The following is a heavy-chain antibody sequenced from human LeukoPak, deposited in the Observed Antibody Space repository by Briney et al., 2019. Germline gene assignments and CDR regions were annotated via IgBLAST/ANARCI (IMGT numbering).Heavy chain of an antibody. CDR2: ISSSSSYI. CDR3: AGSRRFEGWFDP. J-gene: IGHJ5*02. Sequence: GGSLRLSCAASGFTFSSYSMNWVRQAPGKGLEWVSSISSSSSYIHYADSVKGRFTISRDNAKNSLYLQMNSLRAEDTAVYYCAGSRRFEGWFDPWGQGTLVTVSS. CDR1: GFTFSSYS. D-gene: IGHD3-10*01. V-gene: IGHV3-21*01.